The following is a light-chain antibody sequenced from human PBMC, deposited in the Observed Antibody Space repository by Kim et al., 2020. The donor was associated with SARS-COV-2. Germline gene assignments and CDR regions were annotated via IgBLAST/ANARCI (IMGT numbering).Light chain of an antibody. CDR1: SSDIGAYDS. V-gene: IGLV2-11*03. CDR3: SSYTSSSTVV. J-gene: IGLJ3*02. CDR2: DVI. Sequence: GRSVTISCTGTSSDIGAYDSVSWYQQYPGKAPKLIIYDVIKRPLGVPDRFSGSKSGITASLAISGLQAEDEADYYCSSYTSSSTVVFGGGTQLTVL.